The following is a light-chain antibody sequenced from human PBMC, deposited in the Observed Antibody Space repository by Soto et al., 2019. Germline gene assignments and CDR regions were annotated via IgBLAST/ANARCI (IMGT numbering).Light chain of an antibody. CDR1: SSDVGYSSS. Sequence: QSVLIQPASVSGSPEQSITISCTGASSDVGYSSSVSWYQQHPGKAPKLMIYEGSKRPSGVSNRFSGSKSGNTASLTISGLQAEDEADYYCCSYAGSSTSPYVFGTGTKVTVL. J-gene: IGLJ1*01. V-gene: IGLV2-23*01. CDR2: EGS. CDR3: CSYAGSSTSPYV.